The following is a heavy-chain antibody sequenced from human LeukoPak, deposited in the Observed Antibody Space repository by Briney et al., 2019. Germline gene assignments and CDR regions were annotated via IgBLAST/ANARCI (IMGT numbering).Heavy chain of an antibody. CDR3: ARDIVYSNYRGGLDY. J-gene: IGHJ4*02. CDR2: ISYDGTNK. CDR1: GFTFSTYD. Sequence: GGSLRLSCAASGFTFSTYDMSWVRQAPGKGLEWVAVISYDGTNKYYADSVKGRFTISRDNSKNTLYLQMNSLRAEDTAVYYCARDIVYSNYRGGLDYWGQGTLVTVSS. V-gene: IGHV3-30*03. D-gene: IGHD4-11*01.